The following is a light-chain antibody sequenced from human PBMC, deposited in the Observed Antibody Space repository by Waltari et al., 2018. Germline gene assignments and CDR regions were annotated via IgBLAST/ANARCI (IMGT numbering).Light chain of an antibody. V-gene: IGLV1-40*01. Sequence: QSVLTQPPSVSGAPGQRVTISCTGSSSNIGAGYDVHWCQQLPGTAPKLLIYGNSNRPSGVPDRFSGSKSCTAASLAITGLQAEDEADYYCQSYDSSLSGSWVFGGGTKLTVL. CDR2: GNS. J-gene: IGLJ2*01. CDR3: QSYDSSLSGSWV. CDR1: SSNIGAGYD.